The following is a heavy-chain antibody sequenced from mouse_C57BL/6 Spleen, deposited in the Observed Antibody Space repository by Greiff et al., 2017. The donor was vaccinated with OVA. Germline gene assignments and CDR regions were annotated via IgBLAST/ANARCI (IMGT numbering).Heavy chain of an antibody. Sequence: VQLQQSGAELVRPGASVKLSCTASGFNIKDYYMHWVKQRPEQGLEWIGRIDPEAGDPEYAPKFPGKATMTADTSSNTAYLQLSSLTSEETAVYYCAHSTTVVATRVWGTGTTVTVSS. J-gene: IGHJ1*03. CDR1: GFNIKDYY. V-gene: IGHV14-1*01. CDR3: AHSTTVVATRV. CDR2: IDPEAGDP. D-gene: IGHD1-1*01.